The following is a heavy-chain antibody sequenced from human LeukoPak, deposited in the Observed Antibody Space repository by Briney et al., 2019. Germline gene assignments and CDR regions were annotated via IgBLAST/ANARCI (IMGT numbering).Heavy chain of an antibody. CDR3: ARAARAPKHIVVVTAIRRPQNWFDP. CDR2: IYHSGST. CDR1: GYSISSGYY. D-gene: IGHD2-21*02. Sequence: PSETLSLTCTVSGYSISSGYYWGWIRQPPGKGLEWIGSIYHSGSTYYNPSLKSRVTISVDTSKNQFSLKLSSVTAADTAVYYCARAARAPKHIVVVTAIRRPQNWFDPWGQGTLVTVSS. V-gene: IGHV4-38-2*02. J-gene: IGHJ5*02.